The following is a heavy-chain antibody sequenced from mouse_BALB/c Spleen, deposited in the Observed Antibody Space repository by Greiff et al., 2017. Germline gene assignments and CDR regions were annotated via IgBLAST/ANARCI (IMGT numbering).Heavy chain of an antibody. Sequence: DVMLVESGGGLVKPGGSLKLSCAASGFAFSSYDMSWVRQTPEKGLEWVAYISSGGGSTYYPDTVKGRFTISRDNAKNTLYLQMSSLKSEDTAMYYCARDAGYGSSGFAYWGQGTLVTVSA. CDR3: ARDAGYGSSGFAY. CDR2: ISSGGGST. J-gene: IGHJ3*01. CDR1: GFAFSSYD. V-gene: IGHV5-12-1*01. D-gene: IGHD1-1*01.